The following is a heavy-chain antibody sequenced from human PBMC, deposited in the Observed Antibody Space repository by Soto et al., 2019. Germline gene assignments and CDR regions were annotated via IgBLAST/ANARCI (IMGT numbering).Heavy chain of an antibody. CDR2: INPGDSDI. CDR1: GYSFTPYW. Sequence: GECLTISCRISGYSFTPYWIAWVRQMPGKGLEWMGIINPGDSDIRYSPSFQGQVTISADNSISTAYLQWSSLKASDTAMYYCARHEQFYYYYYGMDVWGQGTAVTVS. D-gene: IGHD4-4*01. J-gene: IGHJ6*02. CDR3: ARHEQFYYYYYGMDV. V-gene: IGHV5-51*01.